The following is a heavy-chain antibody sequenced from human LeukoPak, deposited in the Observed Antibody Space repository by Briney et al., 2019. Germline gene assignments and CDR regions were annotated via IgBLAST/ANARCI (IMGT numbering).Heavy chain of an antibody. CDR1: GFTFSSYS. J-gene: IGHJ3*02. V-gene: IGHV3-21*01. CDR3: ARDRIAAAGAFDI. Sequence: PGGSLRLSCAASGFTFSSYSMNWVRQAPGKGLEWVPSISSSSSYIYYADSVKGRFTISRDNAKNSLYLQMNSLRAEDTAVYYCARDRIAAAGAFDIWGQGTMVTVSS. D-gene: IGHD6-13*01. CDR2: ISSSSSYI.